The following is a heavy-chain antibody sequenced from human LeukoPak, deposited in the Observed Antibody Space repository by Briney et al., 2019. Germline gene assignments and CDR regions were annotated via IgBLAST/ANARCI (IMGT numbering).Heavy chain of an antibody. Sequence: GGSLRLSCAASGFSVGSSEMDWVRQAPGKGLEWVSYIRSDNTVLYADSVKGRFTISRDNAKNSLYPQMNSLRAEDTAVYYCARDYGGSSPFDYWGQGTLVTVSS. J-gene: IGHJ4*02. CDR3: ARDYGGSSPFDY. V-gene: IGHV3-48*03. CDR2: IRSDNTV. CDR1: GFSVGSSE. D-gene: IGHD4-23*01.